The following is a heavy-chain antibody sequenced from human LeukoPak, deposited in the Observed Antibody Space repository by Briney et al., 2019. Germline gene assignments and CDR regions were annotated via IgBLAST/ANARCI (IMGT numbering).Heavy chain of an antibody. V-gene: IGHV1-69*04. J-gene: IGHJ4*02. CDR2: IIPIFGIA. Sequence: SVKVSCKASGGTFSSYAISWVRQAPGQGPEWMGKIIPIFGIANYAQKFQGRVTITADKSTSTAYMELSSLRSEDTAVYYCARVVVGAIDYWGQGTLVTVSS. CDR3: ARVVVGAIDY. CDR1: GGTFSSYA. D-gene: IGHD1-26*01.